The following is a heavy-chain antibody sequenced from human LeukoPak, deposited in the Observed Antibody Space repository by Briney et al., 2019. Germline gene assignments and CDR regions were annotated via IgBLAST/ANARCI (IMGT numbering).Heavy chain of an antibody. CDR1: GGSFSGYY. CDR3: ARAKACDYVWGSYRSCFDY. CDR2: INHSGST. J-gene: IGHJ4*02. Sequence: SETLSLTCAVYGGSFSGYYWSWIRQPPGKGLEWIGEINHSGSTNYNPSLKSRVTISVDTSKNQFSLKLSSVTAADTAVYYCARAKACDYVWGSYRSCFDYWGQGTLVTVSS. V-gene: IGHV4-34*01. D-gene: IGHD3-16*02.